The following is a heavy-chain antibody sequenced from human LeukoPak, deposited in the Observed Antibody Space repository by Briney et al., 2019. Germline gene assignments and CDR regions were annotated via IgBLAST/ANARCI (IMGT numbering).Heavy chain of an antibody. Sequence: PSETLSLTCTVSGGSISSSSYYWGWIRQPPGKGLEWIGEINHSGSTNYDPSLKSRVTISVDTSKNQFSLKLSSVTAADTAVYYCARGRIDSNYYFDYWGQGTLVTVSS. CDR1: GGSISSSSYY. CDR2: INHSGST. CDR3: ARGRIDSNYYFDY. V-gene: IGHV4-39*07. J-gene: IGHJ4*02. D-gene: IGHD4-11*01.